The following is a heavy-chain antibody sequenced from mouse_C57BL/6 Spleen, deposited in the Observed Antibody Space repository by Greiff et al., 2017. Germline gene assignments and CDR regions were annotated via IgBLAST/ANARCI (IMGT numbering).Heavy chain of an antibody. D-gene: IGHD2-3*01. CDR2: INYDGSST. Sequence: EVQLVESEGGLVQPGSSMKLSCTASGFTFSDYYMAWGRQVPEKGLEWVAIINYDGSSTYYLDSLKSRFIISRDNAKNILYLKRISRMSEDTATYYCATDKGYAGSEDGFAYWGQGTLVTVSA. CDR3: ATDKGYAGSEDGFAY. V-gene: IGHV5-16*01. CDR1: GFTFSDYY. J-gene: IGHJ3*01.